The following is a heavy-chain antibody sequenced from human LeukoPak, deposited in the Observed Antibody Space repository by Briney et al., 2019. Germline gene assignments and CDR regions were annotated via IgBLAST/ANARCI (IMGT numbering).Heavy chain of an antibody. CDR1: GGTFSSYA. CDR3: ARVAACANGVCSDFDY. Sequence: SVKVSCKASGGTFSSYAISWVRQAPGQGLEWMGEIIPIFGTANYAQKFQGRVTITADESTSTAYMELSSLRSEDTAVYYCARVAACANGVCSDFDYWGQGTLVTVSS. CDR2: IIPIFGTA. D-gene: IGHD2-8*01. J-gene: IGHJ4*02. V-gene: IGHV1-69*13.